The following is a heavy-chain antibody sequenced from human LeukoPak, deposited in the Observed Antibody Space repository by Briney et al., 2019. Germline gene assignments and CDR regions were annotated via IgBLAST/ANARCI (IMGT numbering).Heavy chain of an antibody. D-gene: IGHD4-11*01. V-gene: IGHV4-39*01. CDR2: IFYSGST. Sequence: SETLSLTCTVSGDSISSSSYYWVWIRQPPGKGLEWIGYIFYSGSTFYNPSLKSRATISVDTSNNQFSLRLSSVTAADTAVYYCARQPRLHPFGYWGQGTLVAVSS. J-gene: IGHJ4*02. CDR1: GDSISSSSYY. CDR3: ARQPRLHPFGY.